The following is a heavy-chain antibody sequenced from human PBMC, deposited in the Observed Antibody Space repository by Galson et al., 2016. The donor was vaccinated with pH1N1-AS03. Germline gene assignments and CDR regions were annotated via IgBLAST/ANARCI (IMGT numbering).Heavy chain of an antibody. J-gene: IGHJ5*02. Sequence: SVKVSCKASGYTFPNFGMSWVRQAPGQGLEWMGWISPYNGNTQYAQRIEGRVTMTTDTSTNTAYLELRSLTYDDTAVYYCARADPFDPWGHGTLVIVSS. CDR1: GYTFPNFG. CDR2: ISPYNGNT. V-gene: IGHV1-18*04. CDR3: ARADPFDP.